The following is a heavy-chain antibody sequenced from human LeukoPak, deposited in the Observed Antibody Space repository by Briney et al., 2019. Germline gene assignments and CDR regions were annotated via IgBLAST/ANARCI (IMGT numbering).Heavy chain of an antibody. CDR1: GGSISSSNW. CDR3: ARGLRYFDWPNYYGMDV. J-gene: IGHJ6*02. V-gene: IGHV4-4*02. CDR2: IYHSGST. D-gene: IGHD3-9*01. Sequence: PSGTLSLTCAVSGGSISSSNWWSWVRQPPGKGLEWIGEIYHSGSTNYNPSLKGRVTISVDKSKNQFSLKLSSVTAADTAVYYCARGLRYFDWPNYYGMDVWGQGTTVTVSS.